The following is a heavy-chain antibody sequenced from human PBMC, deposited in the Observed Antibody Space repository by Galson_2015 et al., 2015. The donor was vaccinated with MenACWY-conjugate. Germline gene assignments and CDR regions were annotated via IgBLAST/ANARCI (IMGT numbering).Heavy chain of an antibody. D-gene: IGHD6-19*01. V-gene: IGHV3-11*06. J-gene: IGHJ4*02. CDR3: ARDSSSSELGWTHSPPNFDY. Sequence: SLRLSCAASGFTLGDNHMSWIRQAPGKGLEWVSYITSSGSYIKYADSVKGRFTISRDNAKNSLYLQMNSLRAEDTAVYYCARDSSSSELGWTHSPPNFDYWGQGTLVTVSS. CDR1: GFTLGDNH. CDR2: ITSSGSYI.